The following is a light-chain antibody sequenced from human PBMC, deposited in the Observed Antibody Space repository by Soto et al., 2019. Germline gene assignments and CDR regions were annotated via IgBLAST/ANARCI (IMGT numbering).Light chain of an antibody. Sequence: QSALTQPPSASGSPGQSVTISCTGTSSDVGGHNYVSWYQQHPGKAPKLMIYEVSKRPSGVPDRFSGSKSGNTASLTVSGRQAEDEADYYCSSYAGSNNLGVFGGGTQLTVL. V-gene: IGLV2-8*01. CDR2: EVS. CDR3: SSYAGSNNLGV. CDR1: SSDVGGHNY. J-gene: IGLJ2*01.